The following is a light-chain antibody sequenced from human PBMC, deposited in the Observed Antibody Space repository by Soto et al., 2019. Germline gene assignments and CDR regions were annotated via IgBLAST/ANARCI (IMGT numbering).Light chain of an antibody. Sequence: QSALTQPASVSGSPGQSITISCTGTSSDIGTYNYVSWYQQHPGKVPKLMIYDVSNRPSWVSNRFSGSKSGNTASLTISGPQAEDAADYYCRSYTSSNTLGVFGTGPKLTV. CDR1: SSDIGTYNY. CDR3: RSYTSSNTLGV. J-gene: IGLJ1*01. CDR2: DVS. V-gene: IGLV2-14*01.